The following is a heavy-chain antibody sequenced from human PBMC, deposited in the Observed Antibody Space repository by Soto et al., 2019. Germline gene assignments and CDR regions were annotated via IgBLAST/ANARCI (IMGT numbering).Heavy chain of an antibody. V-gene: IGHV3-23*01. CDR3: ANRPRYFYFDY. CDR1: GFTFSNYA. D-gene: IGHD2-21*01. Sequence: GGSLRLSCVASGFTFSNYAMNWVRQAPGKGLEWVSGISASGGDSYYGDSVKGRFTISRDNSKNTVYLQMNSLTADDTAVYYCANRPRYFYFDYWVQGTLVTVSS. CDR2: ISASGGDS. J-gene: IGHJ4*02.